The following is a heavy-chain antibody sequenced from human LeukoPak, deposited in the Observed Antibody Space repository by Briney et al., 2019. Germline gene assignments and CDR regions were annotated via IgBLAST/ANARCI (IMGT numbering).Heavy chain of an antibody. CDR1: GFTFSSYG. Sequence: GGSLRLSCAASGFTFSSYGMHWVRQAPGKGLEWVAVISCDGSNKYYADSVKGRFTISRDNSKHTLYLQMNSLRAEDTAVYYCAKDLYDSSGYYWRDYYYGMDVWGQGTTVTVSS. CDR2: ISCDGSNK. D-gene: IGHD3-22*01. J-gene: IGHJ6*02. V-gene: IGHV3-30*18. CDR3: AKDLYDSSGYYWRDYYYGMDV.